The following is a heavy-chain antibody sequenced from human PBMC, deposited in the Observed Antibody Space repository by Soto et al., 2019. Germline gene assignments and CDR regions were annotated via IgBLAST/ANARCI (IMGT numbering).Heavy chain of an antibody. J-gene: IGHJ5*02. Sequence: PGESLKISCKGSGYSLTNIWIHWVRQMPGKGLEWMGRIDPGDSDTRYSPSFQGQVTISADKSISTAYLQWSSLKASDTAMYYCARLVQDIVVVVAATRIHNWFDPWGQGTLVTVSS. CDR1: GYSLTNIW. D-gene: IGHD2-15*01. V-gene: IGHV5-51*01. CDR3: ARLVQDIVVVVAATRIHNWFDP. CDR2: IDPGDSDT.